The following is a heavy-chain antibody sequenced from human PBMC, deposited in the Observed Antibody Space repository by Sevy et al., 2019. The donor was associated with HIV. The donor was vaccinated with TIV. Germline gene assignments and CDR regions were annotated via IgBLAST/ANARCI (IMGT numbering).Heavy chain of an antibody. D-gene: IGHD3-16*01. Sequence: GGSLRLSCAASGFTFSNVWMSWVRQAPGKGLEWISSIKSKTDGGTTEYAAPVKGRFTISRDDSKTTLYLQMNSLKIEDIAVYYCTTGGSLFQHWGQGTLVTVSS. V-gene: IGHV3-15*01. CDR1: GFTFSNVW. CDR2: IKSKTDGGTT. CDR3: TTGGSLFQH. J-gene: IGHJ1*01.